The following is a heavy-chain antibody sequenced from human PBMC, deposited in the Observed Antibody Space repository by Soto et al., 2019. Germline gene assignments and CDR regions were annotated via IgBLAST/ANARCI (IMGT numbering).Heavy chain of an antibody. CDR3: ARDLARDIVATPGG. CDR1: GFTFSSYG. J-gene: IGHJ4*02. V-gene: IGHV3-33*01. CDR2: IWYDGSNK. Sequence: GGSLRLSCAASGFTFSSYGMHWVRQAPGKGLEWVAVIWYDGSNKYYADSVKGRFTISRDNSKNKLYLQMNSLRAEDTAVYYCARDLARDIVATPGGWGQGTLVTVSS. D-gene: IGHD5-12*01.